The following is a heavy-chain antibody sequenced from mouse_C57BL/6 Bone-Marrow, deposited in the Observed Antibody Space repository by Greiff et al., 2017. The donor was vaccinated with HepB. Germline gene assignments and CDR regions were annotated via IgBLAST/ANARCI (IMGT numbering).Heavy chain of an antibody. CDR2: IDPSDSYT. J-gene: IGHJ2*01. CDR1: GYTFTSYW. Sequence: QVQLQQPGAELVMPGASVKLSCKASGYTFTSYWMHWVKQRPGQGLEWIGEIDPSDSYTNYNQKLKGKSTLTVDKSSSTAYMQLSSLTSEDSAVYYCASRAFDYWGQGTTLTVSS. CDR3: ASRAFDY. D-gene: IGHD3-1*01. V-gene: IGHV1-69*01.